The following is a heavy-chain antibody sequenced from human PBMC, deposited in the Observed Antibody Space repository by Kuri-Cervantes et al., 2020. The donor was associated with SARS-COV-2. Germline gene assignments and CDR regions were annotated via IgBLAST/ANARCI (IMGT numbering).Heavy chain of an antibody. CDR3: ARDAEPTYYDFWSGYYPGRYGMDV. CDR1: GGTFSSYG. CDR2: IIPIFGTA. D-gene: IGHD3-3*01. Sequence: SVKVSCKASGGTFSSYGINWVRQAPGQGLEWMGGIIPIFGTANYARRFQGRVTIIADEDTSTAYMELSSLRSEDTAVYYCARDAEPTYYDFWSGYYPGRYGMDVWGQGTTVTVSS. J-gene: IGHJ6*02. V-gene: IGHV1-69*13.